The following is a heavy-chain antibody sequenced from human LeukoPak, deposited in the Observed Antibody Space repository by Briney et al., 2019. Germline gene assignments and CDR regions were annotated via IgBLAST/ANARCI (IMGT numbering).Heavy chain of an antibody. J-gene: IGHJ4*02. CDR1: GGSIRSYY. D-gene: IGHD5-24*01. CDR3: ARDGRRDGYNFPY. CDR2: IYYSGSA. V-gene: IGHV4-59*12. Sequence: PSETLSLTCTVSGGSIRSYYWSWIRQPPGKGLEWIDYIYYSGSANYNPSLKSRVSISADTSKNQFSLKLSSVTAADTAVYYCARDGRRDGYNFPYWGQGTLVTVSS.